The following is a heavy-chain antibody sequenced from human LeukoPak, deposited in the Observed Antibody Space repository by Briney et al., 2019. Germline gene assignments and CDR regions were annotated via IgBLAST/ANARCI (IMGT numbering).Heavy chain of an antibody. CDR3: ARRLVGYAFDI. CDR2: IYSGGST. CDR1: GFTVSSNY. Sequence: GGSLRLSCAASGFTVSSNYMSWVRQAPGKGLEWVSVIYSGGSTYYADSVKGRFTISRDNSKNTLYLQMNSLRAEDTAVYYCARRLVGYAFDIWGQGTMVTVSS. V-gene: IGHV3-53*01. J-gene: IGHJ3*02. D-gene: IGHD3-9*01.